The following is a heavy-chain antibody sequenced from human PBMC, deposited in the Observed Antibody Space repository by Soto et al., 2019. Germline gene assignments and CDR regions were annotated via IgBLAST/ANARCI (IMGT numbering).Heavy chain of an antibody. D-gene: IGHD6-13*01. J-gene: IGHJ4*02. CDR2: ISGSGGST. CDR3: ARGFSAGKGSPTDF. Sequence: EMQLLESGGGLVQPGGSLRLSCAASGFTFSSFAMSWVRQAPGKGLDWVSAISGSGGSTYSADSVKGRFTISRDSSKNTLYLQMSSLRAEDTAVYYCARGFSAGKGSPTDFWGQGSLVTVSS. V-gene: IGHV3-23*01. CDR1: GFTFSSFA.